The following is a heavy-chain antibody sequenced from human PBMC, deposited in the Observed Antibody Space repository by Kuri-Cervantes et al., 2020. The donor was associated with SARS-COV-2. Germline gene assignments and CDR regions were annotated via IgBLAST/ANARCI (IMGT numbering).Heavy chain of an antibody. D-gene: IGHD3-22*01. J-gene: IGHJ4*02. CDR2: ISYDGSNK. V-gene: IGHV3-30*18. CDR1: GFTFSTYG. Sequence: GESLKISCAAAGFTFSTYGMHWVRQATGKGLEWVAVISYDGSNKYYTDSVKGRYIISRDNSKNTLYLQMNSLRAEDTAVYFCAYDSSAFHFDYWGQGTLVTVSS. CDR3: AYDSSAFHFDY.